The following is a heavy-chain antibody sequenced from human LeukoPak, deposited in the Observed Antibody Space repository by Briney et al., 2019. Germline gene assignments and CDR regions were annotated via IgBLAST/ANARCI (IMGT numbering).Heavy chain of an antibody. CDR1: GFTFGDYA. CDR3: AKLYGYVDY. J-gene: IGHJ4*02. V-gene: IGHV3-23*01. D-gene: IGHD3-10*01. Sequence: GGSLRLSCTASGFTFGDYAMTWFRRAPGKGLEWVSAITGSGGNTYYADSVKGRFTISRDNSKNTLFLQMNSLRADDTAVYYCAKLYGYVDYWGQGTLVTVSS. CDR2: ITGSGGNT.